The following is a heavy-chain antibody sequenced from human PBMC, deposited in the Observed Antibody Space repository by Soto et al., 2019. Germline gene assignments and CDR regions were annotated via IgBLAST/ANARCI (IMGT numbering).Heavy chain of an antibody. Sequence: QVQLVQSGAEVRKPGASVNISCWASGFTFGDNLINCVRQAPGQSLEWMGWINPVNGNTRYSQTFQGRVTISRHSSASIAYVEVTDLTSEDTAVYYCARDILSVGPRANDAFDVWGQGTMVTVSS. CDR2: INPVNGNT. V-gene: IGHV1-3*01. CDR3: ARDILSVGPRANDAFDV. D-gene: IGHD2-8*02. CDR1: GFTFGDNL. J-gene: IGHJ3*01.